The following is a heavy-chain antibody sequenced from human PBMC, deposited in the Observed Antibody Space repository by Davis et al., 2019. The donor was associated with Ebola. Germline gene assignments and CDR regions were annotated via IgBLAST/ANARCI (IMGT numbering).Heavy chain of an antibody. D-gene: IGHD6-13*01. CDR3: ARPGYSSSWYYFDY. CDR2: INPNSGGT. Sequence: ASVKVSCKASGYTFTGYYMHWVRQAPGQGLEWMGWINPNSGGTNYAQKFQGRVTITRDTSISTAYMELSSLRSEDTAVYYCARPGYSSSWYYFDYWGQGTLVTVSS. CDR1: GYTFTGYY. V-gene: IGHV1-2*02. J-gene: IGHJ4*02.